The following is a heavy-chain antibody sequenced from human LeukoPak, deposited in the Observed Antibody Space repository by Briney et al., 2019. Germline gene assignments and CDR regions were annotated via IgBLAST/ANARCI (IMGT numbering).Heavy chain of an antibody. CDR3: ARATEDYDFWSGYKRGYWFDP. CDR1: GGSISSGGYY. J-gene: IGHJ5*02. V-gene: IGHV4-30-2*01. Sequence: SETLSLTCTVSGGSISSGGYYWSWIRQPPGKGLEWIGYIYHSGSTYYNPSLKSRVTISVDRSKNQFSLKLSSVTAADTAVYYCARATEDYDFWSGYKRGYWFDPWGQGTLVTVSS. CDR2: IYHSGST. D-gene: IGHD3-3*01.